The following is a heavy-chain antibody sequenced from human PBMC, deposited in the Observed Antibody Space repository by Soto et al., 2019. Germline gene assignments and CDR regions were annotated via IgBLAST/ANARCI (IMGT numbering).Heavy chain of an antibody. CDR2: IWYDGSNK. Sequence: SLRLSCAASGFTFSSYGMHWVRQAPGKGLEWVAVIWYDGSNKYYADSVKGRFTISRDNSKNTLYLQMNSLRAEDTAVYHCARGRPTQDDPYYYYYMDVWGKGTTVTVSS. CDR3: ARGRPTQDDPYYYYYMDV. D-gene: IGHD3-3*01. CDR1: GFTFSSYG. V-gene: IGHV3-33*01. J-gene: IGHJ6*03.